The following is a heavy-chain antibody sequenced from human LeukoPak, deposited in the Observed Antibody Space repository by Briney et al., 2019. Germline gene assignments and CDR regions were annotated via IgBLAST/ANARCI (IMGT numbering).Heavy chain of an antibody. CDR2: IWYDGSNE. J-gene: IGHJ4*02. Sequence: GGSLRLSCAASGFTFSSYGMHWVRQAPGKGLEWVAIIWYDGSNEYYADYVKGRFTISRDNSKNTLYLQMNSLRAEDTAVYYCARALWPYYFDYWGQGTLVTVSS. CDR3: ARALWPYYFDY. D-gene: IGHD2-21*01. V-gene: IGHV3-33*01. CDR1: GFTFSSYG.